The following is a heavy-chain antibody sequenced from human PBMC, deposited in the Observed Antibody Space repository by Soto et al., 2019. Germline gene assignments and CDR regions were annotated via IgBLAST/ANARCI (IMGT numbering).Heavy chain of an antibody. D-gene: IGHD2-8*02. J-gene: IGHJ6*02. CDR2: IYYSGST. CDR1: GGSISSGGYY. Sequence: QVQLQESGPGLVKPSQTLSLTCTVSGGSISSGGYYWSWIRKHPGKGLEWIGYIYYSGSTYYNPSLKSRVTISVDTSKNQFSLKLSSVTAADTAVYYCARATWWDYYYYGMDVWGQGTTVTVSS. CDR3: ARATWWDYYYYGMDV. V-gene: IGHV4-31*03.